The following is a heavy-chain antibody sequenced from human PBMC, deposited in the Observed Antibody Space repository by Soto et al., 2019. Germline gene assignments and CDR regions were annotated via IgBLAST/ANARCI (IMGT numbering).Heavy chain of an antibody. Sequence: QVQLVQSGAEVKKPGSSVKVSCKASGGTFSSYAISWVRQAPGQGLEWMGGIIPIFGTANYAQKFQGRVTITADDSTSTAYMELSSLRSEDTAVYYCASDVRQWLARGKNWFDPWGQGTLVTVSS. CDR1: GGTFSSYA. D-gene: IGHD6-19*01. CDR2: IIPIFGTA. J-gene: IGHJ5*02. CDR3: ASDVRQWLARGKNWFDP. V-gene: IGHV1-69*01.